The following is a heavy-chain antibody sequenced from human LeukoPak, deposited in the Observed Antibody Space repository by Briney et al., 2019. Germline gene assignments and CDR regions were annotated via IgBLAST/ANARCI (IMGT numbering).Heavy chain of an antibody. CDR2: INPNSGGT. CDR3: ARGGYYDSSGY. D-gene: IGHD3-22*01. Sequence: ASVKVSCKASGYTFTSYGISWVRQAPGQGLEWMGRINPNSGGTNYAQKFQGRVTMTRDTSISTAYMELSRLRSDDTAVYYCARGGYYDSSGYWGQGTLVTVSS. J-gene: IGHJ4*02. V-gene: IGHV1-2*06. CDR1: GYTFTSYG.